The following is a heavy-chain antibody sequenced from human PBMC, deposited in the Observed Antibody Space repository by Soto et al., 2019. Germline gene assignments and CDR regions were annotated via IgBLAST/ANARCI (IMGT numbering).Heavy chain of an antibody. D-gene: IGHD3-9*01. V-gene: IGHV3-11*01. CDR3: ARATYYDILTGLGPQDY. CDR1: GFTFSDYY. J-gene: IGHJ4*02. Sequence: PGGSLRLSCAASGFTFSDYYMSWIRQAPGKGLEWVSYISSSGSTIYYADSVKGRFTISRDNAKNSLYLQMNSLRAEDTAVYYCARATYYDILTGLGPQDYWGQGTLVTVSS. CDR2: ISSSGSTI.